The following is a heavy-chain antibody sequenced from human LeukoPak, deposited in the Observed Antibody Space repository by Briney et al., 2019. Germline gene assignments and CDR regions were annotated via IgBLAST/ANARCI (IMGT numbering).Heavy chain of an antibody. Sequence: SVKVSCKASGYTFTTHDINWVRQAPGQGLEWMGGIIPIFGTASYAQKFQGRVTVTADESTSTAYMELSSLRSEDTAVYYCARARFSAALGYGMDVWGQGTTVTVSS. CDR1: GYTFTTHD. CDR2: IIPIFGTA. D-gene: IGHD6-13*01. J-gene: IGHJ6*02. V-gene: IGHV1-69*13. CDR3: ARARFSAALGYGMDV.